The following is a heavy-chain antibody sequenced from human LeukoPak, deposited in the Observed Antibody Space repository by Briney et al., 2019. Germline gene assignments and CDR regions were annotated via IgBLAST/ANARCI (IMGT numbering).Heavy chain of an antibody. CDR3: ARVRLLTTYYFDY. D-gene: IGHD3-3*01. Sequence: SETLSLTCTVSGGSISSYYWSWLRQPPGKGLEWIGYIYYSGGTNYNPSLKSRVTISVDTSKNQFSLTLSSVTAADTAVYYCARVRLLTTYYFDYWGQGTLVTVSS. V-gene: IGHV4-59*01. J-gene: IGHJ4*02. CDR1: GGSISSYY. CDR2: IYYSGGT.